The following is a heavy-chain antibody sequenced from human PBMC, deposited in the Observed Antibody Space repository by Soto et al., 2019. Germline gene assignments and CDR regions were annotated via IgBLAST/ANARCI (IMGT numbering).Heavy chain of an antibody. J-gene: IGHJ4*02. CDR2: MNPFSGNA. Sequence: GASVKVSCKASGYTFTSYYIYWVRQATGQGLEWMGWMNPFSGNAVYTQKFQDRVTMTRDTSINTAYMEMSGLRSEDTAVYYCTRGQGNHWGQGSLVTVSS. CDR1: GYTFTSYY. CDR3: TRGQGNH. V-gene: IGHV1-8*01.